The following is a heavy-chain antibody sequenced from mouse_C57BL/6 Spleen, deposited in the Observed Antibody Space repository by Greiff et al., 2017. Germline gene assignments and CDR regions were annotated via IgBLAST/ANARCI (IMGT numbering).Heavy chain of an antibody. D-gene: IGHD2-2*01. J-gene: IGHJ4*01. CDR2: IHPNSGST. V-gene: IGHV1-64*01. CDR1: GYTFTSYW. Sequence: QVQLQQSGAELVKPGASVKLSCKASGYTFTSYWMHWVKQRPGQGLEWIGMIHPNSGSTNYNEKFKSKATLTVDKSSSTAYMQLSSLTSEDSAVYYCARRGYAHYYAMDYWGQGTSVTVSS. CDR3: ARRGYAHYYAMDY.